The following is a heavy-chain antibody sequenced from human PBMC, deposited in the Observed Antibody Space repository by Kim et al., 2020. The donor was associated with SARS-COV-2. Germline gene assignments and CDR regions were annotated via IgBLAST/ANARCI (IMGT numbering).Heavy chain of an antibody. CDR3: ARLKWEAASAFDI. V-gene: IGHV5-51*01. D-gene: IGHD1-26*01. Sequence: RYTPPFQGQGTISADKSIGTAYLQWSSLKASDTAMYYCARLKWEAASAFDIWGQGTMVTVSS. J-gene: IGHJ3*02.